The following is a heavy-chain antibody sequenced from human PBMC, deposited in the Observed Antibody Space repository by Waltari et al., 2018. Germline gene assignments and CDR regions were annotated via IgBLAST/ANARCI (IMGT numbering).Heavy chain of an antibody. V-gene: IGHV4-31*03. J-gene: IGHJ3*02. CDR1: GGSISSGGYH. CDR3: ASSTDLWDAFDI. D-gene: IGHD2-21*01. Sequence: QVQLQESGPGLVKPSQTLSLTCTVSGGSISSGGYHLSWLRHHPGKGLEWIGYIYYSGSTYYNPSLKSRVTISVDTSKNQFSLKLSSVTAADTAVYYCASSTDLWDAFDIWGQGTMVTVSS. CDR2: IYYSGST.